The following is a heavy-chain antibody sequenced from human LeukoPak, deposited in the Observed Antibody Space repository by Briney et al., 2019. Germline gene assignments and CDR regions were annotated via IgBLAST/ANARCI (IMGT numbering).Heavy chain of an antibody. J-gene: IGHJ3*02. D-gene: IGHD1-26*01. V-gene: IGHV1-18*01. CDR2: ISTYNGNT. CDR1: GYSFARYG. CDR3: ARVGGGNAFDI. Sequence: ASVKVSCKASGYSFARYGLSWVRQAPGQGLEWMGWISTYNGNTKYPKKFQGRVTMTTDTSTSTAYMELMTLRSDDTAIYHCARVGGGNAFDIWGQGTMVTVSS.